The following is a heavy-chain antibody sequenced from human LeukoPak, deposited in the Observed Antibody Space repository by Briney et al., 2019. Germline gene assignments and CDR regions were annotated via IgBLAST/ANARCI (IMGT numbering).Heavy chain of an antibody. V-gene: IGHV4-39*07. J-gene: IGHJ4*02. CDR2: IYYSGST. Sequence: SETLSLTCTVSGGSISSSSYYWGWIRQPPGKGLEWIGSIYYSGSTYYNPSLKSRVTISVDTSKNQFSLKLSSVTAADTAVYYCAREMNSGWNFDYWGQGTLVTVSS. D-gene: IGHD6-19*01. CDR1: GGSISSSSYY. CDR3: AREMNSGWNFDY.